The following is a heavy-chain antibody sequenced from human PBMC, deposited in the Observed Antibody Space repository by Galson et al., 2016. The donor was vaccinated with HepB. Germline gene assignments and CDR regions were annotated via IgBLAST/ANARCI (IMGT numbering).Heavy chain of an antibody. D-gene: IGHD3-22*01. CDR3: AKWGPHQDTGGYYYPRG. V-gene: IGHV3-23*01. CDR2: ISRSGDRT. Sequence: SLRLSCAASGFNFNLYSMTWIRQAPGKGLEWVSAISRSGDRTKYADSVEGRFSISRDNSKDTTYLHMTGLRVEDTAVYFGAKWGPHQDTGGYYYPRGWGQGTLVTVSS. J-gene: IGHJ4*02. CDR1: GFNFNLYS.